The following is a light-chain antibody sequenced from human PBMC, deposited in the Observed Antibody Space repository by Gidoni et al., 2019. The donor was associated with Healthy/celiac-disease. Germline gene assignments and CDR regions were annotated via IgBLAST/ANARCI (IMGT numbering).Light chain of an antibody. Sequence: NFMLTPPHSVSESPGKTVTISCTGSSGSIASNYVQWYQQRPGSAPTTVIYEDNQRPSGVPDRFSGSIDSSSNSASLTISGLKTEDEADYYCQSYDSSNFWVFGGGTKLTVL. CDR1: SGSIASNY. CDR2: EDN. J-gene: IGLJ3*02. CDR3: QSYDSSNFWV. V-gene: IGLV6-57*02.